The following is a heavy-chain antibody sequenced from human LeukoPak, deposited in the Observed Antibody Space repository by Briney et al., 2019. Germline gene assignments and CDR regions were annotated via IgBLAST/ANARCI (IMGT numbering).Heavy chain of an antibody. CDR1: GFSFSTYE. J-gene: IGHJ3*02. Sequence: GGSLRLSCAASGFSFSTYEFHWVRHAPGKGLEWVSYISASGQTIYYADSVRGRFTISRDNAKNSLYLQMNSLRAEDTAVYYCARGRDGYNLVDAFDIWGQGIMVTVSS. CDR2: ISASGQTI. CDR3: ARGRDGYNLVDAFDI. V-gene: IGHV3-48*03. D-gene: IGHD5-24*01.